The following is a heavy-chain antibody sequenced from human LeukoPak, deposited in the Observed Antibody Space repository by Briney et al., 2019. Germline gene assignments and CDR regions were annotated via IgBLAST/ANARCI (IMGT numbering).Heavy chain of an antibody. Sequence: SETLSLTCAVSGGSFSGYYWSWIRQPPGKGLESIGEINHSGSTNYNPSLKSRVTISVDTSKNQFSLKLSSVTAADTAVYYCAESIAVAGHYFDYWGQGTLVTVSS. D-gene: IGHD6-19*01. CDR2: INHSGST. CDR3: AESIAVAGHYFDY. J-gene: IGHJ4*02. V-gene: IGHV4-34*01. CDR1: GGSFSGYY.